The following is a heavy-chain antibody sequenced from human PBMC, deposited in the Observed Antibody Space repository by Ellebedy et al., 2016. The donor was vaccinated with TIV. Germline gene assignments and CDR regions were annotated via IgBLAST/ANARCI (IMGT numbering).Heavy chain of an antibody. Sequence: MPGGSLRLSCTVSGGSISSYYWSWIRQPAGKGLAWIWRFYTSGSTNYNPSLKSRVTMSVDTSKNQFSLKLSSVTAADTAVYYCAAGWVPAAPLQPWGQGTLVTVSS. D-gene: IGHD2-2*01. J-gene: IGHJ5*02. CDR2: FYTSGST. CDR1: GGSISSYY. CDR3: AAGWVPAAPLQP. V-gene: IGHV4-4*07.